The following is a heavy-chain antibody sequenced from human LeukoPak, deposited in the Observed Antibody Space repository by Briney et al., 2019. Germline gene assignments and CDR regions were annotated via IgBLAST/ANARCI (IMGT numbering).Heavy chain of an antibody. CDR1: GFTFSSYE. Sequence: GSLRLSCAASGFTFSSYEMNWVRQAPGRGLEWVSYISSSGSTIYYADSVKGRFTISRDNAKNSLYLQMNSLRAEDTAVYYCAKDQRYYGSGSYYVSYWGQGTLVTVSS. CDR3: AKDQRYYGSGSYYVSY. D-gene: IGHD3-10*01. V-gene: IGHV3-48*03. CDR2: ISSSGSTI. J-gene: IGHJ4*02.